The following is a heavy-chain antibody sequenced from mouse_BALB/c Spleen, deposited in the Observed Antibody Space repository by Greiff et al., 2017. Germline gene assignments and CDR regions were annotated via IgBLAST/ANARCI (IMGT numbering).Heavy chain of an antibody. CDR1: GYTFTSYW. CDR2: INPSTGYN. CDR3: ARGGNYAWFAY. Sequence: VQLQPSGAELAKPGASVKMSCKASGYTFTSYWMHWVKQRPGQGLEWIGYINPSTGYNEYNQKFKDKATLTADKSSSTAYMQLCSLTSEDSAVYYCARGGNYAWFAYWGQGTLVTVSA. D-gene: IGHD2-1*01. V-gene: IGHV1-7*01. J-gene: IGHJ3*01.